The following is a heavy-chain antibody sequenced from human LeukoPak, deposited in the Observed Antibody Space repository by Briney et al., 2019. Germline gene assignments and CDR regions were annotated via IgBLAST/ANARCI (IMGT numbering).Heavy chain of an antibody. D-gene: IGHD2-2*01. CDR2: INPNSGGT. V-gene: IGHV1-2*02. CDR1: GYTFTGYY. CDR3: ARDRAVVPAAMDMDV. Sequence: GASVKVSCKASGYTFTGYYMHWVRQAPGQGLEWMRWINPNSGGTNYAQKFQGRVTMTRDTSISTAYMELSRLRSDDTAVYYCARDRAVVPAAMDMDVWGQGTTVTVSS. J-gene: IGHJ6*02.